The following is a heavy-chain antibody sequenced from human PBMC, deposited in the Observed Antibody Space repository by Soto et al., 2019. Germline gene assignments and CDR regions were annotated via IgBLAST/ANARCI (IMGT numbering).Heavy chain of an antibody. CDR2: ISAYNGNT. CDR1: GYTFTSYG. CDR3: AKAQPQGIAVAAIKYAWYYFDY. D-gene: IGHD6-19*01. Sequence: SVKVSCKASGYTFTSYGISWVRQAPGQGLEWMGWISAYNGNTNYAQKLQGRVTMTTDTSTSTAYMELRSLRSDDTAVYYCAKAQPQGIAVAAIKYAWYYFDYWGQGTLVTLSS. J-gene: IGHJ4*02. V-gene: IGHV1-18*01.